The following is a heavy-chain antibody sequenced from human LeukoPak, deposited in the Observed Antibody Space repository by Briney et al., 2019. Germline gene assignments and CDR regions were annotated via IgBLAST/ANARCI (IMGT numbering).Heavy chain of an antibody. D-gene: IGHD4-17*01. J-gene: IGHJ4*02. Sequence: GGSLRLSCTASGLTFNGYSMNWVRQAPGKGLEWVSSISTSSSYIYYADSVKGRFTISRNNPKNSLYLQMNSLRAEDTAVYYCARNRGDPSYFDYWGQGTLVTVSS. CDR3: ARNRGDPSYFDY. CDR2: ISTSSSYI. V-gene: IGHV3-21*01. CDR1: GLTFNGYS.